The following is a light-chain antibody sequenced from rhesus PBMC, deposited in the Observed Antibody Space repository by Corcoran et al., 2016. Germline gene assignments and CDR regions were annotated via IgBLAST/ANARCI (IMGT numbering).Light chain of an antibody. Sequence: DIVMTQTPLSLPVTLGEPASISCRSSQSLVSSDGKTYLDWYLQKPGQSPQLLMYLVANRASGVPDKFSCSGSGTDFTLRISRVEAEDVGVYYCMQALRSPFTFGPGTKLDIK. V-gene: IGKV2-82*01. CDR1: QSLVSSDGKTY. CDR3: MQALRSPFT. CDR2: LVA. J-gene: IGKJ3*01.